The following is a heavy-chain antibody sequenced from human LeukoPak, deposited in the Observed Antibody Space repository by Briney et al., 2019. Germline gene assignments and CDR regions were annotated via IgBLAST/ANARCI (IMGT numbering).Heavy chain of an antibody. CDR1: GFTFSSYA. D-gene: IGHD2-2*01. Sequence: PGGSLRLSCAASGFTFSSYAMHWVRQAPGKGLEWVAVISYDGSNKYYADSVKGRFTISRDNSKNTLYLQMNSLRAEDTAVYYCAKGGYCSSTSCPTDYWGQGTLVTVSS. V-gene: IGHV3-30-3*01. CDR2: ISYDGSNK. CDR3: AKGGYCSSTSCPTDY. J-gene: IGHJ4*02.